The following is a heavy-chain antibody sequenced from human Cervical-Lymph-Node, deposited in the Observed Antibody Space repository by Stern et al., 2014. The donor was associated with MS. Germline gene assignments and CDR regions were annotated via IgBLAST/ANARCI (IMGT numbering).Heavy chain of an antibody. CDR2: IYSGGST. CDR3: ARNRPETTFGY. J-gene: IGHJ4*02. D-gene: IGHD4-11*01. Sequence: EVQLLESGGGLVQPGGSLRLSCAASGVTVSNNYMLWVRQAPGKGPEWVALIYSGGSTVYADSVRGRFTISRDHSKNTVYLQMNSLRTEDTAVYYCARNRPETTFGYWGQGTLVTVSS. CDR1: GVTVSNNY. V-gene: IGHV3-66*02.